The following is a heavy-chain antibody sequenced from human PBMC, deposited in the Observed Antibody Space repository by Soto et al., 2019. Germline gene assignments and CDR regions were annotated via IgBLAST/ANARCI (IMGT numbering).Heavy chain of an antibody. Sequence: PSETLSLTCAVSSDSISSHRWWTWVRQPPGKGLEWIGEIHHSGSTKYNPSLKSRVTISVDKSKNHFSLNLSSVTATDTAVYYCATTADFGWFDPWGQGTLVTVSS. CDR1: SDSISSHRW. CDR3: ATTADFGWFDP. CDR2: IHHSGST. D-gene: IGHD2-21*02. V-gene: IGHV4-4*02. J-gene: IGHJ5*02.